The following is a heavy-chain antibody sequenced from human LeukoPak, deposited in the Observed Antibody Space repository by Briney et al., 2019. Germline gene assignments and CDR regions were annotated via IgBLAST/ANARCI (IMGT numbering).Heavy chain of an antibody. Sequence: SYTLSLTCTVSGGSISRGDYYGIWIRQHPAKGLEWSGHIYNSWNTDYNPSLKRRVTISVDTSKNHFSLKLSSVPGADTAVYYCATSLYTSGWSDYWGQGTLVTVFS. D-gene: IGHD6-19*01. CDR3: ATSLYTSGWSDY. CDR2: IYNSWNT. CDR1: GGSISRGDYY. V-gene: IGHV4-31*03. J-gene: IGHJ4*02.